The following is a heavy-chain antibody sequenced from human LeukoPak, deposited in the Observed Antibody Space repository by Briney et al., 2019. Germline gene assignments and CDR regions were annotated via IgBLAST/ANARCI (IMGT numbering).Heavy chain of an antibody. CDR2: IYTSGST. CDR3: ATRPYDYVWGSYRYTGQGWFDP. J-gene: IGHJ5*02. Sequence: SETLSLTCTVSGGSISSGSYYWSWIRQPAGKGLEWIGRIYTSGSTNYNPSLKSRVTISVDTSKNQFSLKLSSVTAADTAVYYCATRPYDYVWGSYRYTGQGWFDPWGQGTLVTVSS. D-gene: IGHD3-16*02. CDR1: GGSISSGSYY. V-gene: IGHV4-61*02.